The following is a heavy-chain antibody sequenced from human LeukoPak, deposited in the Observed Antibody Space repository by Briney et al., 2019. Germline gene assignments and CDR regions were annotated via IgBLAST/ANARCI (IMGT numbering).Heavy chain of an antibody. CDR1: GGSISSYY. CDR3: ARHRGWVRGVARYGMDV. CDR2: IYYSESA. V-gene: IGHV4-59*08. Sequence: PSETLSLTCTVSGGSISSYYWSWVRQPPGKGLEWIGYIYYSESANYNPSLKSRVTISVDTSKNQFSLKLSSVTAADTAVYYCARHRGWVRGVARYGMDVWGQGTTVTVSS. J-gene: IGHJ6*02. D-gene: IGHD3-10*01.